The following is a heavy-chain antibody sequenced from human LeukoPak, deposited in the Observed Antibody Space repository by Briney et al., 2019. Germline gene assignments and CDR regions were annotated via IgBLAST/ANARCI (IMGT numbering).Heavy chain of an antibody. J-gene: IGHJ4*02. D-gene: IGHD3-22*01. Sequence: ASVKVSCKASGYTFTGYYMHWVRQAPGQGLEWMGRINPNSGGTNYAQKFQGRVTMTRDTSINTAYMELSSLRSDDTAVYYCARSLYYYDSSGYYEIDYWGQGTLVTVSS. CDR2: INPNSGGT. CDR1: GYTFTGYY. V-gene: IGHV1-2*06. CDR3: ARSLYYYDSSGYYEIDY.